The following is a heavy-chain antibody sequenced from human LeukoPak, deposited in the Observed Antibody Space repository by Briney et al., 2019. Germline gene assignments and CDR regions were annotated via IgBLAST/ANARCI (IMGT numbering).Heavy chain of an antibody. CDR1: GFTFSSYG. CDR3: ASHLLFSAFDI. CDR2: ISYDGSNK. Sequence: GRSLRLSCAASGFTFSSYGMHWVRQAPGKGLEWVAVISYDGSNKYYADSVKGRFTISRDNSKNTLYLQMNSLRAEDTAVYYCASHLLFSAFDIWGQGTMVTVSS. D-gene: IGHD2-21*02. J-gene: IGHJ3*02. V-gene: IGHV3-30*03.